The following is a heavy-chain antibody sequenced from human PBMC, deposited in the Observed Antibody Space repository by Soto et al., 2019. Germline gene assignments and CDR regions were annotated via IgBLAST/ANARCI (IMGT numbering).Heavy chain of an antibody. CDR3: ARDVGSSHGPGHPHYFDY. Sequence: TLSLTCTVSGGSISSYYWSWIRQPPGKGLEWIGYIYYNGSTNYNPSLKSRVTISVDTSKNQFFLKLNSVTAADTAVYYCARDVGSSHGPGHPHYFDYWGQG. CDR2: IYYNGST. CDR1: GGSISSYY. J-gene: IGHJ4*02. D-gene: IGHD2-2*01. V-gene: IGHV4-59*12.